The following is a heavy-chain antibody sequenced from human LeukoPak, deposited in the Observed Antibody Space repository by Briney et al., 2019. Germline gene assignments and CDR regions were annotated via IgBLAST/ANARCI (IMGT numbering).Heavy chain of an antibody. CDR2: MATRGST. CDR3: AREGGYSYGDAPLHFDY. D-gene: IGHD5-18*01. Sequence: SETLSLTCAVSGGSISSSIDYWGWVRQPAGRGLEWIERMATRGSTNSNPSLKSRFTISEAPSKNQFPLQLRSVTAADTAVYYCAREGGYSYGDAPLHFDYWGPGTLVPVSS. J-gene: IGHJ4*02. V-gene: IGHV4-61*02. CDR1: GGSISSSIDY.